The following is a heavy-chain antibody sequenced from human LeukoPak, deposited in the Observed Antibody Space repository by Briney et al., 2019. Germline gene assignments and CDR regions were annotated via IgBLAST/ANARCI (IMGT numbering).Heavy chain of an antibody. Sequence: ASVTVSFTASGYTFTIYNMHWVRHAPGQGLEWMGLINPSSGSRSSSQMFQGRVTITRDISTSTVYMELRRLRSKGTAAAFCEGASLYYLDVWGEGGTVAVSS. CDR1: GYTFTIYN. CDR2: INPSSGSR. CDR3: EGASLYYLDV. J-gene: IGHJ6*03. V-gene: IGHV1-46*01.